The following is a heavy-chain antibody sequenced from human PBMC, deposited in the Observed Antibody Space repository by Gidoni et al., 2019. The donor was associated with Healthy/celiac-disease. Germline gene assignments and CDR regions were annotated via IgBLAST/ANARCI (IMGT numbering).Heavy chain of an antibody. J-gene: IGHJ2*01. CDR2: IIPILGIA. V-gene: IGHV1-69*02. Sequence: QVQLVQSGAEVKKPGSSVKVSCKASGGTFSSYTISWVRQAPGQGLEWMGRIIPILGIANYAQKFQGRVTITADKSTSTAYMELSSLRSEDTAVYYCARGGNPPGVHFDLWGRGTLVTVSS. CDR1: GGTFSSYT. CDR3: ARGGNPPGVHFDL. D-gene: IGHD2-15*01.